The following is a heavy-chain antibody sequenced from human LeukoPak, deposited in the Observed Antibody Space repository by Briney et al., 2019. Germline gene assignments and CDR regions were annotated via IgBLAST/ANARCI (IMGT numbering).Heavy chain of an antibody. CDR2: ISSDGSIT. Sequence: PGGSLRLSCAASGFTFNSYYLYWVRQAPGEGLVWLSRISSDGSITNYADSVKGRFSISRDNAKNTVYLQMDSLRVEDTAVYFCARDRVMIMFGGVRDYYGMDVWGQGTTVTASS. J-gene: IGHJ6*02. CDR3: ARDRVMIMFGGVRDYYGMDV. V-gene: IGHV3-74*01. D-gene: IGHD3-16*01. CDR1: GFTFNSYY.